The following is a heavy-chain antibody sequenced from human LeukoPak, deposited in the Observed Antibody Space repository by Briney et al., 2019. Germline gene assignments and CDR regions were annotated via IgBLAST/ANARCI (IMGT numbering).Heavy chain of an antibody. D-gene: IGHD1-1*01. CDR3: ARVVGWNGYFDY. CDR1: GFTFSSYS. J-gene: IGHJ4*02. V-gene: IGHV3-21*01. CDR2: ISSSSSYI. Sequence: GGSLRLSCAASGFTFSSYSMNWVRQAPGKGLEWVSSISSSSSYIYYADSVKGRFTISRDNAKNSLYLQMNSLRAEDTAVYYCARVVGWNGYFDYWGQGTLVTASS.